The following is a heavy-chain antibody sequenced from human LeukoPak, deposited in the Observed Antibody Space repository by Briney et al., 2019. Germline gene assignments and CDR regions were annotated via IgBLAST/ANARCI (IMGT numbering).Heavy chain of an antibody. CDR1: GFSISNYW. D-gene: IGHD2-2*01. CDR3: TRHSDPYCSRANCYVDNFYGLDV. Sequence: PGGSLRLSCAASGFSISNYWMNWVRQAPGKGLEWVANIKQDGSEKNYVDSVKGRFTIFRDNAKNSLILQMNSLTTEDTAVYYCTRHSDPYCSRANCYVDNFYGLDVWGQGTRVTVSS. J-gene: IGHJ6*02. V-gene: IGHV3-7*03. CDR2: IKQDGSEK.